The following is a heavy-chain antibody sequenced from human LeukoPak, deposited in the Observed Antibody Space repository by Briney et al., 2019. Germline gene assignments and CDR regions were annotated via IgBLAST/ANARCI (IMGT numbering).Heavy chain of an antibody. J-gene: IGHJ4*02. CDR2: INHSGST. D-gene: IGHD5-18*01. CDR1: GGSFSGYY. Sequence: PSETLSLTCAVYGGSFSGYYWSWIRQPPGKGLEWIGEINHSGSTNYNPSHKSRVTISVDTSKNQFSLKLSSVTATDTAVYYCARGRRSYGPNIPFDYWGQGTLVTVSS. CDR3: ARGRRSYGPNIPFDY. V-gene: IGHV4-34*01.